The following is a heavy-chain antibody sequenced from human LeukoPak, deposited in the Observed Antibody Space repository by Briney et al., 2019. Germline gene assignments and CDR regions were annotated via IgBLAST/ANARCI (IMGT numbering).Heavy chain of an antibody. Sequence: SETLSLTCAVSGYSISSGYYWGWIRQPPGKGLEWIGIIYHSGSTYYNPSLKSRVTISVDTSQNQFSLKLSSVTAADTAVYYCARTYYDFWSGYYPRDAFDIWGQGTMVTVSS. V-gene: IGHV4-38-2*01. J-gene: IGHJ3*02. D-gene: IGHD3-3*01. CDR3: ARTYYDFWSGYYPRDAFDI. CDR2: IYHSGST. CDR1: GYSISSGYY.